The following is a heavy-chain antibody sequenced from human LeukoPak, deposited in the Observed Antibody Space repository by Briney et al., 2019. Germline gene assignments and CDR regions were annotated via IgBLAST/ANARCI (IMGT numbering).Heavy chain of an antibody. CDR1: GFTVSSNY. V-gene: IGHV3-66*01. J-gene: IGHJ4*02. D-gene: IGHD3-22*01. Sequence: GGSLRLSCAASGFTVSSNYMSWVRQAPGKGLEWVSVIYSGGSTYYADSVKGRFTISRDNSKNTLYLQMNSLRADDTAVYYCARSQYYYDSSAYYTPGYYFDYWGQGTLVTVSS. CDR2: IYSGGST. CDR3: ARSQYYYDSSAYYTPGYYFDY.